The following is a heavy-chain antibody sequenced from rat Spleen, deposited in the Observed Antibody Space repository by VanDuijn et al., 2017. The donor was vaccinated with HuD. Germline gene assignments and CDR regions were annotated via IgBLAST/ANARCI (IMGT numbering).Heavy chain of an antibody. V-gene: IGHV5S10*01. CDR2: IIYDGSRT. J-gene: IGHJ2*01. Sequence: EVQLVESGGGLVQPGRSLKLSCAASGFTFSDYNMAWVRQAPKKGLEWVATIIYDGSRTYYRESVKGRFTTSRDNAKSILYLQMDSLRSEDTATYYCTTPRDTRCIPPWGQGVMVTVSS. D-gene: IGHD1-9*01. CDR1: GFTFSDYN. CDR3: TTPRDTRCIPP.